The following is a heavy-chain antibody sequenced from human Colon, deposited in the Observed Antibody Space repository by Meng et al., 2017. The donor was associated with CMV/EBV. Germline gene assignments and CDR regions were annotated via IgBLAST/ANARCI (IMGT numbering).Heavy chain of an antibody. CDR2: VYISGNT. CDR1: GASITSYY. Sequence: GPLRESGPGPVKPSETPSPTCTVSGASITSYYWSWIRQPAGKGLEWIGRVYISGNTNYNPSLKSRVTMSIDTSKNQLSLNIRSVTAADTAVYYCARDSNLSGLAYWGQGTLVTVSS. J-gene: IGHJ4*02. CDR3: ARDSNLSGLAY. D-gene: IGHD3-10*01. V-gene: IGHV4-4*07.